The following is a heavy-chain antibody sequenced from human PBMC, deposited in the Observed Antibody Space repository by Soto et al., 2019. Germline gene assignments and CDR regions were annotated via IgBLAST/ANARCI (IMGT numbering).Heavy chain of an antibody. D-gene: IGHD6-19*01. Sequence: GGSLRLSCAASGFTFSSYAMHWVRQAPGKGLEWVAVISYDGSNKYYADSVKGRFTISRDNSKNTLYLQMSSLRAEDTALYYCVKDGSSGWPYFDDMDVWGQGTTVTV. J-gene: IGHJ6*02. CDR1: GFTFSSYA. CDR3: VKDGSSGWPYFDDMDV. V-gene: IGHV3-30-3*01. CDR2: ISYDGSNK.